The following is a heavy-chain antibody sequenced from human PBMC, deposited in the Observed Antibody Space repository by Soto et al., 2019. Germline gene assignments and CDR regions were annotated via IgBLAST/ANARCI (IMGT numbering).Heavy chain of an antibody. CDR2: ISADNGNT. D-gene: IGHD6-13*01. Sequence: QVQLVQSGAEVKKPGASVKVSCKASGYTFTSYGITWVRQAPGQGLEWLGWISADNGNTNYAQTLQGRVTMTTDTSTSTAYMGLRSLRSDDTAVYYCARVGAVWQQLNYYYYMDVWGKGTTVTVSS. V-gene: IGHV1-18*01. CDR1: GYTFTSYG. CDR3: ARVGAVWQQLNYYYYMDV. J-gene: IGHJ6*03.